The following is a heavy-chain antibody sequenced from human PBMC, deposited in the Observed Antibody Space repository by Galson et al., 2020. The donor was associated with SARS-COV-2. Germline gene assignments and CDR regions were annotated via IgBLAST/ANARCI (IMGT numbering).Heavy chain of an antibody. J-gene: IGHJ6*03. CDR2: IVVGSGNT. CDR1: GFTFTSSA. V-gene: IGHV1-58*01. Sequence: SVKVSCKASGFTFTSSAVQWVRQARGQRLEWIGWIVVGSGNTNYAQKFQERVTITRDMSTSTAYMELSSLRSEDTAVYYCAAVPLTGTTSHYYYDMDVWGKGTTVTVSS. CDR3: AAVPLTGTTSHYYYDMDV. D-gene: IGHD1-7*01.